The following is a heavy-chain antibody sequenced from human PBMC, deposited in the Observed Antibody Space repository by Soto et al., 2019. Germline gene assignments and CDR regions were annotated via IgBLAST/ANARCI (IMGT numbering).Heavy chain of an antibody. Sequence: SETLSLTCTVSGGSISSYYWSWLRQPPGKGLEWIGYIYYSGSTNYNPSLKSRVTISVDTSKNQFSLKLSSVTAADTAVYYRERLYKRFLENWFDPWGQGTLVPVSP. J-gene: IGHJ5*02. D-gene: IGHD3-3*01. CDR3: ERLYKRFLENWFDP. CDR1: GGSISSYY. CDR2: IYYSGST. V-gene: IGHV4-59*01.